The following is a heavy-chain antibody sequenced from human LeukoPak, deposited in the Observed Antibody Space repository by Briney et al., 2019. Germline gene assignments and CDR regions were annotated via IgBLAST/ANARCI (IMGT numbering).Heavy chain of an antibody. D-gene: IGHD3-22*01. J-gene: IGHJ4*02. CDR2: SSCSDGDT. CDR3: AKQSLYDSSGHFHY. CDR1: GFTFSSYA. V-gene: IGHV3-23*01. Sequence: GGSLRLSCAASGFTFSSYAMPWARQAPGKGLEWVSTSSCSDGDTYYADSVKGRFTISRDNSKNTLFLRMNSLRAEDTAVYFCAKQSLYDSSGHFHYWVQGTMVTVSS.